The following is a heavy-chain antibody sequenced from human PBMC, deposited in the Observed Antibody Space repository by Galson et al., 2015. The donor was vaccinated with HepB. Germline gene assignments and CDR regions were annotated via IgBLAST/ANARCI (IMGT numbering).Heavy chain of an antibody. CDR1: GDTLARYY. CDR2: INPSGGST. D-gene: IGHD3-22*01. V-gene: IGHV1-46*01. CDR3: ARDTGYYDSTGYYSWSAFDI. J-gene: IGHJ3*02. Sequence: SVKVSCKASGDTLARYYMHWVRQAPGQGLEWMGIINPSGGSTSYAQKFQGRVTMTRDTSTSTVYMELNSLRSGDTAVYYCARDTGYYDSTGYYSWSAFDIWGQGTMVTVSS.